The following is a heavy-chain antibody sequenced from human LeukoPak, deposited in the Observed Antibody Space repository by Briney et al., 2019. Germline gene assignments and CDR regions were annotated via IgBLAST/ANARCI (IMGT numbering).Heavy chain of an antibody. CDR2: IWYDGSNK. J-gene: IGHJ6*03. CDR3: AKGLGFSTGEYYYMDV. V-gene: IGHV3-33*06. Sequence: VGSLRLSCAASGFSFSSYGMHWVRQAPGKGLEWVALIWYDGSNKYYGDSVKGRFTISRYNSKNTLYLQMKSLRAEDTAVYYCAKGLGFSTGEYYYMDVWGKGTTVTVSS. D-gene: IGHD2-21*01. CDR1: GFSFSSYG.